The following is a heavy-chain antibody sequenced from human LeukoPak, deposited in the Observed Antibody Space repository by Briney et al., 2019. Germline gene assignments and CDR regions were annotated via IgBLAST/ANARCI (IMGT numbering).Heavy chain of an antibody. CDR3: ARVRRGYYSNYGFDYYYYYMDV. CDR1: GGSISSSSYY. Sequence: SETLPLTCTVSGGSISSSSYYWGWIRQPPGKGLEWIGSIYYSGSTYYNPSLKSRVTISVDTSKNQFSLKLSSLTAADTAVYYCARVRRGYYSNYGFDYYYYYMDVWGKGTTVTVSS. J-gene: IGHJ6*03. CDR2: IYYSGST. D-gene: IGHD4-11*01. V-gene: IGHV4-39*07.